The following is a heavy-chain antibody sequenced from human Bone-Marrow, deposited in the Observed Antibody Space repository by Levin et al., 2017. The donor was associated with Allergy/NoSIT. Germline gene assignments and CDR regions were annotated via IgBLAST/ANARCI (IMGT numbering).Heavy chain of an antibody. CDR3: TKTTGTLRGGWFDP. Sequence: GESLKISCAASGFTFSSYAMTWVRQAPGKGLEWVSTISANYDNTRYADSVKGRFTISRDNSKNSVYLRMNRLRADDTAMYYCTKTTGTLRGGWFDPRGQGTLVTVSS. V-gene: IGHV3-23*01. CDR1: GFTFSSYA. J-gene: IGHJ5*02. CDR2: ISANYDNT. D-gene: IGHD1-1*01.